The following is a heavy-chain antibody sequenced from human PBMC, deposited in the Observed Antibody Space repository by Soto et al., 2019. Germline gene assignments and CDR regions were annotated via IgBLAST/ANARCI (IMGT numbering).Heavy chain of an antibody. CDR2: IIPIFGTA. V-gene: IGHV1-69*06. D-gene: IGHD2-2*01. CDR3: ARDCSSTSRGVPYGMDV. J-gene: IGHJ6*02. Sequence: QVQLVQSGAEVKKPGSSVKVSCKASGGTFSSYAISWVRQAPGQGLEWMGGIIPIFGTANYAQKFQGRVTITADKSTSTAYMELSSLRSEDTAVYSCARDCSSTSRGVPYGMDVWGQGTTVTFAS. CDR1: GGTFSSYA.